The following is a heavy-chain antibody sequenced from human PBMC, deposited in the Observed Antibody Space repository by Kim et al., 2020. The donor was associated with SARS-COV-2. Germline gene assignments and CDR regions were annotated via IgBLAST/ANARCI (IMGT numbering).Heavy chain of an antibody. CDR1: GFTFSTYA. Sequence: GGSLRLSCAASGFTFSTYAMSWVRQAPGKGLEWVAGISGSGGNTYYADSVKGRFSVSRDSSKNTLVLQMNSLRAEDTAVYYCARAGGYSAYDRGRGTFFAHWRQGTLVTVSS. J-gene: IGHJ4*02. CDR3: ARAGGYSAYDRGRGTFFAH. V-gene: IGHV3-23*01. D-gene: IGHD5-12*01. CDR2: ISGSGGNT.